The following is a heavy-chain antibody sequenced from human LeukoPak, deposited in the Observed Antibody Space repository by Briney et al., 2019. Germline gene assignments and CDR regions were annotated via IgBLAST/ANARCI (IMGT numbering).Heavy chain of an antibody. CDR2: INHRGST. CDR1: GGSFSNYY. J-gene: IGHJ4*02. D-gene: IGHD2-2*01. CDR3: ARPRIVAAASGPEYYY. V-gene: IGHV4-34*01. Sequence: PSETLSLTCAVYGGSFSNYYWNWIRQPPGKGLEWIGEINHRGSTNYNVSLKSRLSMSVDTSNNQFSLTLSSVTAADTAVYYCARPRIVAAASGPEYYYWGQGTLVTVSS.